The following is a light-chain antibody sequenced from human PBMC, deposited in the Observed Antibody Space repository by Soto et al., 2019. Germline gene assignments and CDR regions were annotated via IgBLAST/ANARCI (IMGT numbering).Light chain of an antibody. Sequence: DIEMTQSQSSLSASVGDRVIITCRASQSISSYLNWYQQKPGKAPKLLIYAASSLQSGVPSRFSGSGSGTDFTLTISSLQPEDFATYYCQQSYSTPTFGQGTRLEI. V-gene: IGKV1-39*01. CDR2: AAS. J-gene: IGKJ5*01. CDR1: QSISSY. CDR3: QQSYSTPT.